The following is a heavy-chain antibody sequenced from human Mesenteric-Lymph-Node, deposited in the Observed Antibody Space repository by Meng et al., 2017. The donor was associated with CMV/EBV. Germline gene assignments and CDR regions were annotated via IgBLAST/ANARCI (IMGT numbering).Heavy chain of an antibody. J-gene: IGHJ4*02. Sequence: SETLSLTCTVSGGSISSYYWSWIRQPPGKGLEWIGYIYYSGSTNYNPSLKSRVTISVDTSKNQFSLKLSSVTAADTAVYYCARGNIVVVPAAILSWYFDYWGQGTLVTVSS. CDR3: ARGNIVVVPAAILSWYFDY. V-gene: IGHV4-59*12. CDR2: IYYSGST. CDR1: GGSISSYY. D-gene: IGHD2-2*02.